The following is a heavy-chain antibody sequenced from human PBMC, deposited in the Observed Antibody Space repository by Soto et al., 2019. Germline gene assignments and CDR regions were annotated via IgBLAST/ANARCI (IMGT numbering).Heavy chain of an antibody. D-gene: IGHD4-17*01. CDR2: IYYSGST. V-gene: IGHV4-30-4*01. CDR1: GGSISSGDYY. Sequence: SETLSLTCTVSGGSISSGDYYWSWIRQPPGKGLEWIGYIYYSGSTYYNPSLKSRVTISVDTSKNQFSLKLSSVTAADTAVYYCARANGDYYYGMDVWGQGTTVTVSS. J-gene: IGHJ6*02. CDR3: ARANGDYYYGMDV.